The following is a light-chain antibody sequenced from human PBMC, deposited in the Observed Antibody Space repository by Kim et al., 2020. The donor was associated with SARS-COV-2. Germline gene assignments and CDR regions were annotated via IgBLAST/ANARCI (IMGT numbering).Light chain of an antibody. Sequence: SVGDSVTLACRASQDIYDGLAWYQKKPGKPPTLLIFDASSVETGVPPRFSGTGSGTEFTLSISSLQTEDIATYYCQQYNNYPITFGQGTRLEIK. J-gene: IGKJ5*01. CDR2: DAS. CDR1: QDIYDG. CDR3: QQYNNYPIT. V-gene: IGKV1D-13*01.